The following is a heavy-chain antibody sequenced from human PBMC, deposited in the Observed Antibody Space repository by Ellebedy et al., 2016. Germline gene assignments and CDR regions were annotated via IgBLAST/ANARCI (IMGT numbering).Heavy chain of an antibody. CDR2: IKQDGSEK. D-gene: IGHD4-17*01. CDR1: GFTFSSYG. V-gene: IGHV3-7*04. J-gene: IGHJ4*02. CDR3: ARVPIKLTTVTPPDY. Sequence: GESLKISXAASGFTFSSYGMNWVRQAPGKGLEWVANIKQDGSEKWYVDSVKGRFTISRDNAKNSLYLQMNSLRAEDTAVYYCARVPIKLTTVTPPDYWGQGTLVTVSS.